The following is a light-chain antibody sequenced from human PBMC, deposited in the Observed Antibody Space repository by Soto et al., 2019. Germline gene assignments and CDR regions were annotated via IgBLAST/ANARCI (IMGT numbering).Light chain of an antibody. J-gene: IGLJ2*01. CDR2: AVS. Sequence: QAVVTQPASVSGSPGQSISISCTGTSSDVGGYNYVSWSQQHPGKAPKVLIYAVSNRPSGVSIRFSGSKSGNTASLTISGLQAEDEADYYCSSYTTSSTVVFGGGTKVTVL. V-gene: IGLV2-14*01. CDR1: SSDVGGYNY. CDR3: SSYTTSSTVV.